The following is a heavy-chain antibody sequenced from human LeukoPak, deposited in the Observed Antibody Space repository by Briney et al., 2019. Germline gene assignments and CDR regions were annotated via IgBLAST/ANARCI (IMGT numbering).Heavy chain of an antibody. CDR1: GFTFYAYA. CDR3: AKGGEYQLLLDY. Sequence: GGSLRLSCAASGFTFYAYAMHWVRQAPGKGLEWVAVISYDGSNKYYADSVKGRFTISRDNSKNTLYLQMNSLRAEDTAVYYCAKGGEYQLLLDYWGQGTLVTVSS. V-gene: IGHV3-30*18. CDR2: ISYDGSNK. J-gene: IGHJ4*02. D-gene: IGHD2-2*01.